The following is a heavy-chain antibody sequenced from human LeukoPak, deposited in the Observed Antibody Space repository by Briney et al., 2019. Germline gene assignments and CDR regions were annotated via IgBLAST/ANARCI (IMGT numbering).Heavy chain of an antibody. J-gene: IGHJ5*02. CDR3: ARGMGHSSFPFDP. CDR2: IIPIFGTA. D-gene: IGHD6-6*01. V-gene: IGHV1-69*05. CDR1: GGTFSSYA. Sequence: SVKVSCKASGGTFSSYAISWVRQAPGQGLEWMGGIIPIFGTANYAQKFQGRVTITTDESTSTAYMELSSLRSEDTAVYYCARGMGHSSFPFDPWGQGTLVTVSS.